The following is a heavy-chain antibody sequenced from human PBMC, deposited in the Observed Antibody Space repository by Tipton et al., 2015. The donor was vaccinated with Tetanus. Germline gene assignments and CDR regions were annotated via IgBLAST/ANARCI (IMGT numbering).Heavy chain of an antibody. CDR3: ARGSGELSFARAGFDY. Sequence: TLSLTCTVSGGSISGYSWTWIRQHPGKGLEWIGYIYYSGSTYYNPSLKSRVTISVDTSKNQFSLKLSSVTAADTAVYYCARGSGELSFARAGFDYWGQGTLVTVSS. CDR2: IYYSGST. D-gene: IGHD3-16*02. J-gene: IGHJ4*02. V-gene: IGHV4-31*03. CDR1: GGSISGYS.